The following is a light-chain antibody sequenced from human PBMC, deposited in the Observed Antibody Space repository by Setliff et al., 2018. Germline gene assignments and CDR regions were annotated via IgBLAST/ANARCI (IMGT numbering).Light chain of an antibody. J-gene: IGLJ3*02. Sequence: QSVLTQPPSVSAAPGQMITISCSGSSSNIGHNYVSWYQHAPETAPKLVIYGSDKRPSGIPRRFSASSSGTTATLVITGLQPGDEADYYCGTWDSGLNVVVFGGGTKATVL. CDR1: SSNIGHNY. CDR3: GTWDSGLNVVV. V-gene: IGLV1-51*01. CDR2: GSD.